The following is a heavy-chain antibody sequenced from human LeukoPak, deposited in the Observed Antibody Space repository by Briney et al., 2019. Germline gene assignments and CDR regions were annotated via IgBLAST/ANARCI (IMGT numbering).Heavy chain of an antibody. Sequence: SETLSLTCTVSGGSISSSSYYWGWIRQPPGKGLEWIGSIYYSGSTYYNPSLKSRVTISVDTSKNQFSLKLSSVTAADTAVYYCARARPYDFWSGWPPPPNWFDPWGQGTLVTVSS. J-gene: IGHJ5*02. V-gene: IGHV4-39*01. CDR3: ARARPYDFWSGWPPPPNWFDP. CDR2: IYYSGST. D-gene: IGHD3-3*01. CDR1: GGSISSSSYY.